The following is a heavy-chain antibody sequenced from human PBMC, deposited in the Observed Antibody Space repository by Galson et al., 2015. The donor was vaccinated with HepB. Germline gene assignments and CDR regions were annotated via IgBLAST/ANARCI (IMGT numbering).Heavy chain of an antibody. D-gene: IGHD6-19*01. CDR1: GFTFSYYA. CDR3: AKVFPEKTDGWYRQALYYFDS. V-gene: IGHV3-23*01. J-gene: IGHJ4*02. CDR2: ITPSGDNT. Sequence: SLRLSCAASGFTFSYYAMSWVRQAPGKGLEWISAITPSGDNTYSADSMKGRFTISRDNSRNTLFLQMNSLRADDTAIYFCAKVFPEKTDGWYRQALYYFDSWGQGTRVTV.